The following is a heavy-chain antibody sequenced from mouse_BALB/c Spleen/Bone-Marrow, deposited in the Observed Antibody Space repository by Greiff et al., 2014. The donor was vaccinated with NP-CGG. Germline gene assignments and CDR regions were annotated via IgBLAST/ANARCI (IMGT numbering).Heavy chain of an antibody. CDR1: GYTFTDYY. D-gene: IGHD4-1*01. CDR3: ASNWD. Sequence: VKLMESGAELARPGASVKLSCKASGYTFTDYYINWVKQRTGQGLEWIGEIYPGSGKTYHNEKFKGKATLTADKSSSTAYMQLSSLTSEDSAVYFCASNWDWGQGTLVTVSA. J-gene: IGHJ3*01. CDR2: IYPGSGKT. V-gene: IGHV1-77*01.